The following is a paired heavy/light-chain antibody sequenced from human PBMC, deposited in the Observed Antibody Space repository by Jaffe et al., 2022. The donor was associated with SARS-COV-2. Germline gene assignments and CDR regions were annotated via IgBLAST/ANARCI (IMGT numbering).Heavy chain of an antibody. J-gene: IGHJ5*02. V-gene: IGHV3-23*04. CDR2: ISGRGTTT. CDR3: AKDPYSSSPHNCFDP. CDR1: GFIFNNYV. D-gene: IGHD6-13*01. Sequence: EVQLVESGGGLVHPGGSLRLSCTASGFIFNNYVMYWVRQAPGKGLEWVSAISGRGTTTYYGDSVKGRFTVSRDNSENTVYLQMNSLRAEDTALYYCAKDPYSSSPHNCFDPWGQGTLVTVSS.
Light chain of an antibody. J-gene: IGLJ3*02. CDR3: SSWDDSLNGVV. Sequence: QSVLTQPPSASGTPGQTVTISCSGGSSNIGTHTVNWYQQLPGTAPKLLISLNNQRPSGVPDRFSGSKSGTSASLTISGLQSEDETDFYCSSWDDSLNGVVFGGGTKLTVL. CDR1: SSNIGTHT. V-gene: IGLV1-44*01. CDR2: LNN.